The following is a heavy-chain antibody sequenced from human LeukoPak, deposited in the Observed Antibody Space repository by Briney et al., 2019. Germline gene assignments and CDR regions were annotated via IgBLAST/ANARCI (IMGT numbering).Heavy chain of an antibody. CDR3: ARGRDKYPKKTGLDY. D-gene: IGHD7-27*01. J-gene: IGHJ4*02. Sequence: PSETLSLTCAVYGESFSGYYWSWIRQPPGKGLDWIGEINHSGSTNYNPSLKSRVTISVDTSKNQFPLKLSSVTAADTAVYYCARGRDKYPKKTGLDYWGQGTLVTVSS. CDR2: INHSGST. V-gene: IGHV4-34*01. CDR1: GESFSGYY.